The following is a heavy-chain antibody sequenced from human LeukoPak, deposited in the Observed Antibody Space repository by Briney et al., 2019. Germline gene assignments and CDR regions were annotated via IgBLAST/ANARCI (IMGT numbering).Heavy chain of an antibody. J-gene: IGHJ3*02. CDR2: ISGSGGST. Sequence: GGSLRLSCAASGFTFSSYAMSWVRQAPGKGLEWVSAISGSGGSTYYADSVKGRFTISRDNSKNTLYLQINSLRAEDTAVYYCAKDRGGSYGGDDAFDIWGQGTMVTVSS. CDR3: AKDRGGSYGGDDAFDI. CDR1: GFTFSSYA. D-gene: IGHD3-10*01. V-gene: IGHV3-23*01.